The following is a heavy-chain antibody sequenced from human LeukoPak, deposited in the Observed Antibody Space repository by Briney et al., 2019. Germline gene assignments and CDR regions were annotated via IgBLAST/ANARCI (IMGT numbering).Heavy chain of an antibody. CDR3: TTDFPIVVVPAAIQDEPLDY. V-gene: IGHV3-15*01. CDR1: GFTFSNAW. J-gene: IGHJ4*02. D-gene: IGHD2-2*01. CDR2: IKKKNDGGTT. Sequence: GGALRLSCGASGFTFSNAWMSRGRQAPGKGVEGVGRIKKKNDGGTTDYAAPVKGRFTISRDDSKNTLYLQMNSLKTEDTAVYYCTTDFPIVVVPAAIQDEPLDYWGQGTLVTVSS.